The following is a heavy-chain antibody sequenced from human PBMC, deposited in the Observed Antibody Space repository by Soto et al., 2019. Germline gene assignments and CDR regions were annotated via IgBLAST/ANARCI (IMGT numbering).Heavy chain of an antibody. V-gene: IGHV3-23*01. J-gene: IGHJ4*02. CDR2: ISYSGTTT. CDR3: AKRFTLFGEVKLSPDFDY. D-gene: IGHD3-3*01. CDR1: GFTFSSHA. Sequence: EVQLLESGGGLVQPEGSLRLSCAASGFTFSSHAMSWARQAPGKGLEWVSAISYSGTTTYYAESVKGRFTISRDNSKNTLYLQMNSLRVEDTAIYYCAKRFTLFGEVKLSPDFDYWGQGTLVTVSS.